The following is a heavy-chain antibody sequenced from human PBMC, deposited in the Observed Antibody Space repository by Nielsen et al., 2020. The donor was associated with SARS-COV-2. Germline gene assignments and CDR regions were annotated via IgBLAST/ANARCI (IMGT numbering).Heavy chain of an antibody. Sequence: GESLKISCAASGFTFSGYSMNWVRQAPGKGLEWVSSIGSSSSYIYYANSVKGRFTISRDNSKNTLYLQMNSLRAEDTAVYYCARIRYNWNYEDYWGQGTLVTVSS. CDR3: ARIRYNWNYEDY. J-gene: IGHJ4*02. V-gene: IGHV3-21*01. CDR1: GFTFSGYS. D-gene: IGHD1-7*01. CDR2: IGSSSSYI.